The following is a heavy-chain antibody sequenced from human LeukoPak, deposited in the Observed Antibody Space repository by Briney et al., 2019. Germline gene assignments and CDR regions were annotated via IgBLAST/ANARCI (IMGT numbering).Heavy chain of an antibody. D-gene: IGHD2-2*01. CDR1: GGSISSGGYY. Sequence: SETLSLTCTVSGGSISSGGYYWSWIRQPPRKGLEWIGYIYHSGSTYYNPSLKSRVTISVDRSKNQFSLKLSSVTAADTAVYYCARDRYCSSTSCSGNYFDYWGQGTLVTVSS. CDR2: IYHSGST. CDR3: ARDRYCSSTSCSGNYFDY. J-gene: IGHJ4*02. V-gene: IGHV4-30-2*01.